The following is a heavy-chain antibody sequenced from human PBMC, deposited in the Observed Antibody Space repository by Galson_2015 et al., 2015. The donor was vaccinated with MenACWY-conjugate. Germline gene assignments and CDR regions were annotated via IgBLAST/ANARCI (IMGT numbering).Heavy chain of an antibody. Sequence: SLRLSCATSGFIFSRYHMNWVRQAPGKGLEWVASIIGGNYTYYADSVKGRFTISRDNAKSSLYLQMNSLRAEDTAVYYCARDTVQMVTTKWGQETLVTVSS. J-gene: IGHJ3*01. CDR3: ARDTVQMVTTK. CDR2: IIGGNYT. V-gene: IGHV3-21*06. CDR1: GFIFSRYH. D-gene: IGHD4-17*01.